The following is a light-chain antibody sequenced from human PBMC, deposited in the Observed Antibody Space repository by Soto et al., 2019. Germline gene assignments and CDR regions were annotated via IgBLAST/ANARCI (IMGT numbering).Light chain of an antibody. CDR2: SNN. J-gene: IGLJ1*01. CDR1: SSNIGSNT. CDR3: AAWDDSRNACYV. V-gene: IGLV1-44*01. Sequence: QSVLTQPPSASGTPGQRVTISCSGSSSNIGSNTVNWYQQLPGTAPKLLIYSNNQRPSGVPDRFSGSKSGTSASLAISGLQSEDEADYYWAAWDDSRNACYVFGTGTKLTVL.